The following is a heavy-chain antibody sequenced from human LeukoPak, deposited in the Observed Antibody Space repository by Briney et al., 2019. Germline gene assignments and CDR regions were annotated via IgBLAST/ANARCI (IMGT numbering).Heavy chain of an antibody. V-gene: IGHV4-39*07. D-gene: IGHD3-16*02. CDR2: IYYSGST. J-gene: IGHJ4*02. CDR3: ARTPARGRRDYVWGSYRPYYFDY. CDR1: GGSISSSSYY. Sequence: SETLSLTCTVSGGSISSSSYYWGWIRQPPGKGLEWIGSIYYSGSTYYNPSLKSRVTISVDTSKNQFSLKLSSVTAADTAVYYCARTPARGRRDYVWGSYRPYYFDYWGQGTLVTVSS.